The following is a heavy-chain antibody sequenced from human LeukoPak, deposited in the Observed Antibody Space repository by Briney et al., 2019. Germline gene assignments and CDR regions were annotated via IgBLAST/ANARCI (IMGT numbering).Heavy chain of an antibody. D-gene: IGHD4/OR15-4a*01. V-gene: IGHV3-7*01. CDR2: IRPDGNDR. CDR1: GFTFSDYG. CDR3: ARGTAGAYDY. Sequence: PGGSLRLSCAASGFTFSDYGMIWVRLAPGKGLEWVANIRPDGNDRYLVDSARGRFTISRDNAKNSLYLQMNSLRAEDTAMYYCARGTAGAYDYWGQGTLVTVSS. J-gene: IGHJ4*02.